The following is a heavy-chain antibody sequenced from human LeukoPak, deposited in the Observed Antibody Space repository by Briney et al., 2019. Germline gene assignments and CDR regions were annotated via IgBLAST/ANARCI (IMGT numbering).Heavy chain of an antibody. J-gene: IGHJ6*02. CDR3: ARRPWDENYYYGMDV. CDR2: IYPGDSDT. CDR1: GYSFTSYW. D-gene: IGHD1-26*01. V-gene: IGHV5-51*01. Sequence: ESLKISCKGSGYSFTSYWIGWVRQMPGKGLEWMGIIYPGDSDTRYSPSFQGRVTISADKSISTAYLQWSSLKASDTAMYYCARRPWDENYYYGMDVWAKGPRSPSP.